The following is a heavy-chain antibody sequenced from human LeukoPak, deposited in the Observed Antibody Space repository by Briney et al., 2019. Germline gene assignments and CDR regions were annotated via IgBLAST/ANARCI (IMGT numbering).Heavy chain of an antibody. Sequence: SETLSLTCTVSGGSIISGSSYWAWIRQPPGKGLKWIGSMYYNGDTYYNTSLKSRVTISGDTSKNQFFLKLSSVTAADTAVYYCARHEHSGILLDNWGQGTLVTVSS. D-gene: IGHD1-26*01. V-gene: IGHV4-39*01. CDR3: ARHEHSGILLDN. J-gene: IGHJ4*02. CDR1: GGSIISGSSY. CDR2: MYYNGDT.